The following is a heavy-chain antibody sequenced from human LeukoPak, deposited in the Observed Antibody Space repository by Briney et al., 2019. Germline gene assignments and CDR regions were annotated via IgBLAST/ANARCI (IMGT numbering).Heavy chain of an antibody. J-gene: IGHJ3*02. CDR2: IYYSGST. V-gene: IGHV4-59*01. CDR3: ARGSKTTDAFDI. Sequence: ASETLSLTCTVSGGSISSYYWSWIRQPPGKGLEWIGYIYYSGSTNYNPSLKSRVTISVDTSKNQFSLKLSSVTAADTAVYYCARGSKTTDAFDIWGQGTMVTVSS. D-gene: IGHD1-14*01. CDR1: GGSISSYY.